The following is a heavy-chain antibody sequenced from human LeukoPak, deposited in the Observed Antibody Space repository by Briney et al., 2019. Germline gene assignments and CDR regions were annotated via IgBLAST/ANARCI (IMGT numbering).Heavy chain of an antibody. CDR1: GFTVSSNY. CDR3: AKSSMDSSSWDY. J-gene: IGHJ4*02. CDR2: IYSGGST. D-gene: IGHD6-6*01. Sequence: GGSLRLSCAASGFTVSSNYMSWVRQAPGKGLEWVSVIYSGGSTYYADSVKGRFTISRDNSKNTLYLQMNSLRAVDTAVYYCAKSSMDSSSWDYWGQGTLVTVSS. V-gene: IGHV3-66*01.